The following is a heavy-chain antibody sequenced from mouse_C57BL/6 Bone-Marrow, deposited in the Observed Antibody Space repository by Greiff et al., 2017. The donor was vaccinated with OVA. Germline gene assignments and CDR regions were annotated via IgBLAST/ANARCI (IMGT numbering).Heavy chain of an antibody. Sequence: QVQLQQSGAELARPGASVTMSCKASGYTFTSYTMHWVKQRPGQGLEWIGYINPSSGYTKYNQKFKDKATWTADKTSSTAYMQLSSLTSEDSAVYYCARSGSKRYFDVWGTGTTVTVSP. J-gene: IGHJ1*03. CDR2: INPSSGYT. D-gene: IGHD2-5*01. V-gene: IGHV1-4*01. CDR3: ARSGSKRYFDV. CDR1: GYTFTSYT.